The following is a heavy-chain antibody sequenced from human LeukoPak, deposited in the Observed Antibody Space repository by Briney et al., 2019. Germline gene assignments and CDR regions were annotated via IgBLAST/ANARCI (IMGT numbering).Heavy chain of an antibody. J-gene: IGHJ4*02. V-gene: IGHV3-23*01. CDR2: ISGSGSST. D-gene: IGHD2-2*02. CDR3: AKAGYGTAIRNAFDY. CDR1: GFTFSNYD. Sequence: GGSLRLSCAASGFTFSNYDMGWVRQAPGEGLEWVSSISGSGSSTYYADSVKGRFTISRDNSKNMLYLQMNSLRAEDTAVYYCAKAGYGTAIRNAFDYWGQGTLVTVSS.